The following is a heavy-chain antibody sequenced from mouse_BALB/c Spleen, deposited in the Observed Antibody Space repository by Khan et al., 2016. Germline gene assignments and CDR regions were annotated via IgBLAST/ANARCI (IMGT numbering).Heavy chain of an antibody. CDR3: ARWGYGSSLYYAMDY. V-gene: IGHV14-3*02. CDR1: GFNIKDTY. Sequence: VQLKQSGAELVKPGASVKLSCTASGFNIKDTYMHWVKQRPEQGLEWIGRIDPANGNTKYDPKFQGKATITADTSSNTAYLQLSSLTSEDTAVYYCARWGYGSSLYYAMDYWGQGTSVTVSS. CDR2: IDPANGNT. J-gene: IGHJ4*01. D-gene: IGHD1-1*01.